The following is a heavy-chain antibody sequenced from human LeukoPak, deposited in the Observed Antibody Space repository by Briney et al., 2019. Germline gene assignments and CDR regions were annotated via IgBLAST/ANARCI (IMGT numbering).Heavy chain of an antibody. V-gene: IGHV1-46*01. D-gene: IGHD1-26*01. CDR2: INPSGGST. CDR1: GYTLTSYY. J-gene: IGHJ3*02. Sequence: ASVKVSCKASGYTLTSYYMHWVRQATGQGLEWMGIINPSGGSTSYAQKFQGRVTMTRDTSTSTVYMELSSLRSEDTAVYYCARGRDGGSFLDAFDIWGQGTMVTVSS. CDR3: ARGRDGGSFLDAFDI.